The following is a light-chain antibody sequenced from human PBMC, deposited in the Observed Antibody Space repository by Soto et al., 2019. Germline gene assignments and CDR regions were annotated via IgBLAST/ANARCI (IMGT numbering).Light chain of an antibody. CDR2: DVS. CDR3: CSYTSSSRYV. V-gene: IGLV2-14*01. CDR1: SSDVGGYKY. Sequence: QSVLTQPASVSGSPGQSITISCTGTSSDVGGYKYVSWYQQHPGKAPKFMIYDVSIRPSGVSNRFSGSKSGNTASLTISELQAEDEADYYCCSYTSSSRYVFGTGTKVTVL. J-gene: IGLJ1*01.